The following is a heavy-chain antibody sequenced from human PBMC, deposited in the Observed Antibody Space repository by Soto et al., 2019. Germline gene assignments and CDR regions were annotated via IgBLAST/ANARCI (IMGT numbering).Heavy chain of an antibody. V-gene: IGHV1-69*13. CDR2: IIPIFGTA. Sequence: ASVKVSCKASGGTFSSYAISWVRQAPGQGLEWMGGIIPIFGTANYAQKFQGRVTITADESTSTAYMELSSLRSEDTAVYYCASGYCSSTSCLAAVYMDVWGKGTTVTVSS. CDR1: GGTFSSYA. D-gene: IGHD2-2*03. J-gene: IGHJ6*03. CDR3: ASGYCSSTSCLAAVYMDV.